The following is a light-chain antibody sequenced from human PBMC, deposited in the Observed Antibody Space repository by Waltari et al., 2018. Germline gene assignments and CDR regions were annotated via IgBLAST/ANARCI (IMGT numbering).Light chain of an antibody. CDR1: QNTYTW. J-gene: IGKJ2*01. V-gene: IGKV1-5*01. CDR3: QQYNSFPYS. CDR2: DAS. Sequence: DIQLTQSPSTLSASVRDRVTTTCRARQNTYTWLAWYHHKPGKAPKLLMFDASSLERGVSSRFSGSGSGTEFTLTISSLQPDDSATYYCQQYNSFPYSFGQGTKVEIK.